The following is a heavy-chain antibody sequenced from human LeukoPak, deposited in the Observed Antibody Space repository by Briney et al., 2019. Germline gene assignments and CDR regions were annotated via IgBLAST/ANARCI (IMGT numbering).Heavy chain of an antibody. CDR3: ARGGHRQKEF. CDR2: IKHDGSDK. Sequence: PGGSLRLSCSASGFTFSNYWMTWVRQSPGKGLEWVAIIKHDGSDKYRVDSVKGRFTISRDNAKNSLYLQMSSLRAEDTAVYYCARGGHRQKEFWGQGTLVTVSS. V-gene: IGHV3-7*01. J-gene: IGHJ4*02. D-gene: IGHD3-10*01. CDR1: GFTFSNYW.